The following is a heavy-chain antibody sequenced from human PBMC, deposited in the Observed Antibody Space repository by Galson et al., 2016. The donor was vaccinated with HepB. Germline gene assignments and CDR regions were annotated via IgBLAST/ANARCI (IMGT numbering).Heavy chain of an antibody. V-gene: IGHV3-72*01. CDR1: GLTFSDHY. J-gene: IGHJ3*01. CDR3: ASYYGDYSSSAFDL. D-gene: IGHD4-17*01. Sequence: SLRLSCAASGLTFSDHYLHWVRQAPGKGLEWVGLSRNRANSYTTEYAASVEGRFTISRDNSRNSLYLQMNNLKSEDTAVYYCASYYGDYSSSAFDLWGQGTMVTVSS. CDR2: SRNRANSYTT.